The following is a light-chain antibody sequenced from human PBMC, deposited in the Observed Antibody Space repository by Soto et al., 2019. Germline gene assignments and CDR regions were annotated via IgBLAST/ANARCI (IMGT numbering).Light chain of an antibody. Sequence: QPVLTQSPSASASLGASVKLTCTLSSGHSSYAIAWHQQQPEQGPRYLMKLNSDGSHSKGDGIPDRFSGSSSGAERYLTISSLQSEDEAEYYCQTWGTGIPWVFGGGTKLTVL. CDR2: LNSDGSH. V-gene: IGLV4-69*01. CDR3: QTWGTGIPWV. J-gene: IGLJ3*02. CDR1: SGHSSYA.